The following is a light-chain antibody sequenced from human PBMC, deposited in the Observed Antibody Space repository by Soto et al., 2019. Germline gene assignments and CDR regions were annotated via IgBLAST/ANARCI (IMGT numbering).Light chain of an antibody. CDR2: AAS. CDR3: QKYNSAPGA. CDR1: QGISNY. Sequence: DSQMTQSPSSLSASVGDRGTITCRASQGISNYLAWYQQKPGKVPKLLIYAASTLQSGVTSRFSGSGSGTDFTLTISSLQPEDVATYYWQKYNSAPGAFGPGTKVDIK. V-gene: IGKV1-27*01. J-gene: IGKJ3*01.